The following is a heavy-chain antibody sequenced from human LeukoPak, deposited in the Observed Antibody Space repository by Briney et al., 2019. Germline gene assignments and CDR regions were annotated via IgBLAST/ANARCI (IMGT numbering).Heavy chain of an antibody. CDR3: ARAYLLDGLLGRDRKRPTHYYMDV. D-gene: IGHD2/OR15-2a*01. CDR2: INHSGST. V-gene: IGHV4-34*01. J-gene: IGHJ6*03. CDR1: GGSFSGYY. Sequence: SETLSLTCAVYGGSFSGYYWSWIRQPPGKGLEWIGEINHSGSTNYNPSLKSRVTISVDTSKNQFSLKLSSVTAADTAVYYCARAYLLDGLLGRDRKRPTHYYMDVWGQGTMVTVSS.